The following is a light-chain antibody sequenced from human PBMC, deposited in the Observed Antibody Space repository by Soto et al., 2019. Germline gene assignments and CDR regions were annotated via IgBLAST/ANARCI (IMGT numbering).Light chain of an antibody. CDR3: AAWDGSLNGWV. V-gene: IGLV1-44*01. J-gene: IGLJ3*02. CDR2: SNV. Sequence: VVTQAPSASGTPGQRVTISCSGSSANIGSNTVSWYQQVPGTAPKVLIYSNVQRPSGVPDRFSGSKSGTSASLAIGGLQSEDEADYYCAAWDGSLNGWVFGGGTKVTVL. CDR1: SANIGSNT.